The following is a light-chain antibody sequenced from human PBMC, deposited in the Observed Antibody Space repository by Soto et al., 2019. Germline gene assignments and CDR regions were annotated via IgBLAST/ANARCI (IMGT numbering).Light chain of an antibody. CDR2: DTS. CDR3: HQRNT. V-gene: IGKV3-11*01. CDR1: QSVSTY. Sequence: LVLTQSPFTLSWSPGDRATLSCRASQSVSTYLAWYRQTPGHPPRLLIYDTSNRATGIPPRFSGSRSGTEFTLPISSLEPEDFAVYYCHQRNTFGQGTRLEIK. J-gene: IGKJ5*01.